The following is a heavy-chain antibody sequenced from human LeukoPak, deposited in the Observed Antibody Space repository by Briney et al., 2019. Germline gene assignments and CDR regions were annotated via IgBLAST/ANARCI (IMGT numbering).Heavy chain of an antibody. D-gene: IGHD2-21*02. CDR2: INSDGSST. CDR1: GFTFSSYW. V-gene: IGHV3-74*01. Sequence: PGGSLRLSCAASGFTFSSYWMHWVRQAPGKGLVWVSRINSDGSSTSYADSVKGRFTISRDNAKNTLYLQMNSLRAEDTAVYYCARVQYCGGDCYSYYYYYGMDVWGQGTTVTVSS. CDR3: ARVQYCGGDCYSYYYYYGMDV. J-gene: IGHJ6*02.